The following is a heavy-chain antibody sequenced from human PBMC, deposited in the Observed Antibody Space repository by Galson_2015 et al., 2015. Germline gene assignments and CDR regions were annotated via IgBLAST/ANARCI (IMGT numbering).Heavy chain of an antibody. CDR1: GFTFSSYR. CDR3: ARETYYYDSSVYYPDAFDI. J-gene: IGHJ3*02. D-gene: IGHD3-22*01. CDR2: ESYDGSNR. Sequence: SLRLSCEASGFTFSSYRMNWVRQAPGKGLGWVAIESYDGSNRYYADSVKGRFTISRDNSNNTLYLQMNSLRAEDTAVYYSARETYYYDSSVYYPDAFDIWGQGTMVTVSS. V-gene: IGHV3-30*03.